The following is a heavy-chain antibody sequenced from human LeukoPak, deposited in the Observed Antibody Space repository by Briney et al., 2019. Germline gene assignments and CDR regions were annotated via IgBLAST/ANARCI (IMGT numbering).Heavy chain of an antibody. J-gene: IGHJ6*02. V-gene: IGHV3-11*05. Sequence: KPGGPLRLSCAASGFTFSDYYMSWIRQAPGKGLEWVSYISSSSSYTNYADSVKGRFTISRDNAKNPLYLQMNSLRAEDTAVYYCARDRALRYFDWLSQGPSNYYYGMDVWGQGTTVTVSS. CDR3: ARDRALRYFDWLSQGPSNYYYGMDV. CDR2: ISSSSSYT. D-gene: IGHD3-9*01. CDR1: GFTFSDYY.